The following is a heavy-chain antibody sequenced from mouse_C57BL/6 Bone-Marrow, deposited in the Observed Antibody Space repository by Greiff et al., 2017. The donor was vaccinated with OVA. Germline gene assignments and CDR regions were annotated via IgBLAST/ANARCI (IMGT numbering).Heavy chain of an antibody. CDR1: GFTFSSYA. CDR3: ARDEDYDEDYAMDY. D-gene: IGHD2-4*01. Sequence: EVHLVESGGGLVKPGGSLKLSCAASGFTFSSYAMSWVRQTPEKRLAWVATISDGGSYTYYPDNVKGRFTISRDNAKNNLYLQMSHLKSEDTAMYYCARDEDYDEDYAMDYWGQGTSVTVSS. J-gene: IGHJ4*01. V-gene: IGHV5-4*01. CDR2: ISDGGSYT.